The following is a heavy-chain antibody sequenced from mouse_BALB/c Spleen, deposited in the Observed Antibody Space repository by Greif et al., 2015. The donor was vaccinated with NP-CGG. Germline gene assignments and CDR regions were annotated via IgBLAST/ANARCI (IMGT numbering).Heavy chain of an antibody. J-gene: IGHJ4*01. CDR1: GFTFSSFG. CDR3: VRAVNYVVYYAMGS. Sequence: EVTLVESGGGLVQPGGSRKLSCAASGFTFSSFGMHWVRQAPEKGLEWVAYISSGSSTIYYADTVKGRFTISRDNPKNTLFLQMTSLRSVDTSMYYCVRAVNYVVYYAMGSWGQGTSVTASS. CDR2: ISSGSSTI. V-gene: IGHV5-17*02. D-gene: IGHD2-1*01.